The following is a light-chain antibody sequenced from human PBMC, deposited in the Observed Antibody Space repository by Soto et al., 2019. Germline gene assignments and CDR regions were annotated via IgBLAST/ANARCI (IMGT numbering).Light chain of an antibody. CDR1: HSISSW. Sequence: DIQMTQSPSTLSASVGDRVTITCRASHSISSWLAWYQQKPGKAPKLLIYKASSLESGVPSRFSGSGSWTEFTLTISSLQTDDFATYYCQQYNSYPWTFGQGTKVEIK. CDR3: QQYNSYPWT. V-gene: IGKV1-5*03. J-gene: IGKJ1*01. CDR2: KAS.